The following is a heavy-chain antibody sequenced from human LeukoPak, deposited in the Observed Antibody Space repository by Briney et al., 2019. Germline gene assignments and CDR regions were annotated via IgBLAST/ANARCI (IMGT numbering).Heavy chain of an antibody. CDR1: GGTFSSYA. Sequence: SVKVSCKASGGTFSSYAISWVRQAPGQGLEWMGGIIPIFGTANYAQKFQGRVTITTDESTSTAYMELSSLRSEDMAVYYCARDRSGTGCSSTSCYFGLAGFDPWGQGTLVTVSS. V-gene: IGHV1-69*05. CDR3: ARDRSGTGCSSTSCYFGLAGFDP. J-gene: IGHJ5*02. D-gene: IGHD2-2*01. CDR2: IIPIFGTA.